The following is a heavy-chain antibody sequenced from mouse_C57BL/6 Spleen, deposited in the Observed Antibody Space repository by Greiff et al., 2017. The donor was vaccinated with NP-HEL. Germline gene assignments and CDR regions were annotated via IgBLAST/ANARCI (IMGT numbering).Heavy chain of an antibody. CDR2: ISYDGSN. D-gene: IGHD3-1*01. V-gene: IGHV3-6*01. CDR1: GYSITSGYY. J-gene: IGHJ4*01. CDR3: ARVGGKCADYYAMDY. Sequence: EVKLLESGPGLVKPSQSLSLTCSVTGYSITSGYYWNWIRQFPGNKLEWMGYISYDGSNNYNPSLKNRISITRDTSKSQFFLKLNTVTTEDTATYYSARVGGKCADYYAMDYWGQGTSDTVSS.